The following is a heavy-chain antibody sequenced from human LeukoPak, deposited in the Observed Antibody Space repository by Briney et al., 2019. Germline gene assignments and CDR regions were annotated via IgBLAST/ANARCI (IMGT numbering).Heavy chain of an antibody. Sequence: PGGSLRLSCTASGFTFGDYAMSWVRQAPGKGLEWVGFIRSKAYGGTTEYAASVKGRFTISRDDSKSIAYLQMNSLKTEDTAVYYCTSHIGRDGYNHKLYYFDYWGQGTLVTLSS. D-gene: IGHD5-24*01. CDR3: TSHIGRDGYNHKLYYFDY. CDR2: IRSKAYGGTT. CDR1: GFTFGDYA. J-gene: IGHJ4*02. V-gene: IGHV3-49*04.